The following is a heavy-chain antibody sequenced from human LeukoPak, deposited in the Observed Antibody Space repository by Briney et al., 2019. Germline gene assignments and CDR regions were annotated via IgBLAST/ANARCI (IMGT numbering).Heavy chain of an antibody. CDR2: IDHAGTNAGT. CDR1: GFSFSDFS. J-gene: IGHJ3*02. D-gene: IGHD3-16*01. CDR3: AKNWGPFDM. V-gene: IGHV3-23*03. Sequence: PGGSLRLSCAASGFSFSDFSMTWVRQAPGKGLEWVSSIDHAGTNAGTYYADSVKGRFTISRDNSKNTLCLQLNSLRADDTAVYYCAKNWGPFDMRGQGTMVTVSS.